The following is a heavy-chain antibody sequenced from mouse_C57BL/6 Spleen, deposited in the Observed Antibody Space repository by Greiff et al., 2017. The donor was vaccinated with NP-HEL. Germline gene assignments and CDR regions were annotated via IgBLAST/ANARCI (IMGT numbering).Heavy chain of an antibody. J-gene: IGHJ4*01. V-gene: IGHV1-64*01. CDR2: IHPNSGST. CDR3: AITTDYYAMDY. Sequence: QVQLQQSGAELVKPGASVKLSCKASGYTFTSYWMHWVKQRPGQGLEWIGMIHPNSGSTNYNEKFKSKATLTVDKSSSTAYMQLSSLTSEDSAVYYCAITTDYYAMDYWGQGTSVTVSS. D-gene: IGHD1-1*01. CDR1: GYTFTSYW.